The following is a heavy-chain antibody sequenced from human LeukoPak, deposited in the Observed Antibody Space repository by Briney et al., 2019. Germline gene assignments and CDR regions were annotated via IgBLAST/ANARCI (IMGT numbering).Heavy chain of an antibody. CDR2: IIPIFGTA. CDR1: GGTFSSYA. V-gene: IGHV1-69*01. Sequence: SVKVSCKASGGTFSSYAISWVRQAPGQGLEWMGGIIPIFGTANYAQKFQGRVTITADESTSTAYMELSSLRSEDTAVYYCARGGDYYDSSGYYKGFDPWGQGTLVTVSS. D-gene: IGHD3-22*01. CDR3: ARGGDYYDSSGYYKGFDP. J-gene: IGHJ5*02.